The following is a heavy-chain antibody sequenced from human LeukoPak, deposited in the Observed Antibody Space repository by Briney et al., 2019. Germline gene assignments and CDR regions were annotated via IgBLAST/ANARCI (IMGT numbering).Heavy chain of an antibody. V-gene: IGHV3-7*01. Sequence: GGSLRLSCAASGFTLSDYWMSWVRQAPGKGLEWGANIKQDGSEKYYVDSVKGRFTISRDNAKNSLYLQMNSLRAEDTAVYYCARDLTDCSSTSCFYYMDVWGKGTTVTASS. D-gene: IGHD2-2*01. J-gene: IGHJ6*03. CDR2: IKQDGSEK. CDR3: ARDLTDCSSTSCFYYMDV. CDR1: GFTLSDYW.